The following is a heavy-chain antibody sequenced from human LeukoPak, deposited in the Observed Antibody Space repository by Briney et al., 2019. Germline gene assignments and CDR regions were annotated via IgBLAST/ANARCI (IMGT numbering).Heavy chain of an antibody. J-gene: IGHJ4*02. CDR2: ISSSSNTI. CDR1: GFTFSRNW. CDR3: VTDTSMGGLFDY. V-gene: IGHV3-48*02. Sequence: GGSLRLSCEASGFTFSRNWMNWVRQAPGKGLEWDSYISSSSNTIYYGDSVKGRFTISRDNAKNSLYLQMNSLRDEDTALYYCVTDTSMGGLFDYWGQGTLVTVSS. D-gene: IGHD5-18*01.